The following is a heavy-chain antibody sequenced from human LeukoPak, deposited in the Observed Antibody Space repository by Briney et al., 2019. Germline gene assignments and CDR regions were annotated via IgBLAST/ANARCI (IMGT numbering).Heavy chain of an antibody. D-gene: IGHD3-22*01. J-gene: IGHJ4*02. CDR1: GGTFSSYA. CDR2: ISGSGGST. Sequence: ASVKVSCKASGGTFSSYAMSWVRQAPGKGLEWVSAISGSGGSTYYADSVKGRFTISRDNSKNTLYLQMNSLRAEDTAVYYCAKSPRPLYYYDSSGYGYYFDYWGQGTLVTVSS. CDR3: AKSPRPLYYYDSSGYGYYFDY. V-gene: IGHV3-23*01.